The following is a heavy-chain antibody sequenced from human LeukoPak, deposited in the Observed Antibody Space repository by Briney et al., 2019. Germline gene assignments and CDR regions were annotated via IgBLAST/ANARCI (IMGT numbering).Heavy chain of an antibody. CDR1: GYTFTSYD. J-gene: IGHJ3*02. CDR3: ARVPPIYDILTGYYLDAFDI. CDR2: MNPNSGNT. V-gene: IGHV1-8*01. D-gene: IGHD3-9*01. Sequence: ASVNVSCKASGYTFTSYDINWVRQATGEGLEWMGWMNPNSGNTGYVQKLQGRVTMTRNTSISTAYMELSSLRSEDTAVYSCARVPPIYDILTGYYLDAFDIWGQGTMVTVSS.